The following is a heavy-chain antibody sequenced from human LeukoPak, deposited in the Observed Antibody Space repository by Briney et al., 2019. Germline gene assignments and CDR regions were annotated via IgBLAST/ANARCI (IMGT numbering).Heavy chain of an antibody. CDR1: GYTLTELS. V-gene: IGHV1-24*01. D-gene: IGHD3-10*01. J-gene: IGHJ4*02. CDR2: FDPEDGET. Sequence: ASVKVFCKVSGYTLTELSMHWVRQAPGKGLEWMGGFDPEDGETIYAQKFQGRVTMTEDTSTDTAYMELSSLRSEDTAVYYCTTDIHVRGVITPPFDYWGQGTLVTVSS. CDR3: TTDIHVRGVITPPFDY.